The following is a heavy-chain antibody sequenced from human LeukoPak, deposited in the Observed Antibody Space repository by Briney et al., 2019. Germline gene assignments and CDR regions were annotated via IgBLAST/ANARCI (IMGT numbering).Heavy chain of an antibody. J-gene: IGHJ6*02. CDR1: GFTFSDYY. CDR2: ISGSGGST. V-gene: IGHV3-23*01. CDR3: AKVYSRFYYYYYYGMDV. D-gene: IGHD6-13*01. Sequence: GGSLRLSCAASGFTFSDYYMSWIRQAPGKGLEWVSAISGSGGSTYYADSVKGRFTISRDNSKNTLYLQMNSLRAEDTAVYYCAKVYSRFYYYYYYGMDVWGQGTTVTVSS.